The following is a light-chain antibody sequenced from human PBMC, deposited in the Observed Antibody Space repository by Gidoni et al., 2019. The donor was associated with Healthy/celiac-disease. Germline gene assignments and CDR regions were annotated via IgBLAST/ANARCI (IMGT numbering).Light chain of an antibody. V-gene: IGKV3-11*01. Sequence: IVFTQSPATLSLSPGERATLSCRASQSVSSYLAWYQQKPGQAPRLLIDDASNRATGNPARFSSSGSGTDFTLLISSIEAEDFAVYYCQQRSNWPQLTFGGGTKVEIK. CDR2: DAS. CDR1: QSVSSY. J-gene: IGKJ4*01. CDR3: QQRSNWPQLT.